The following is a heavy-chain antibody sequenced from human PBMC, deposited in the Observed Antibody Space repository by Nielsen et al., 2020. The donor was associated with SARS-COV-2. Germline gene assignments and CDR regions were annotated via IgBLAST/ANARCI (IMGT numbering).Heavy chain of an antibody. V-gene: IGHV3-20*01. CDR1: GFTFDDYG. J-gene: IGHJ4*02. D-gene: IGHD3-16*02. CDR3: APFAGQDDYVWGSYRR. CDR2: INWNGGST. Sequence: GESLKISCAASGFTFDDYGMSWVRQAPGKGLEWVSGINWNGGSTGYADSVKGRFTISRDNAKNSLYLQMNSLRAEATALYHCAPFAGQDDYVWGSYRRWGQGTLVTVSS.